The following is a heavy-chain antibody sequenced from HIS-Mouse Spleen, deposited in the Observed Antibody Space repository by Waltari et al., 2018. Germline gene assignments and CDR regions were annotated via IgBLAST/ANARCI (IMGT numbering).Heavy chain of an antibody. V-gene: IGHV3-30*18. CDR1: GFTFSSYG. J-gene: IGHJ4*02. CDR3: AKGQKLVPYDILTGYPQGIDY. CDR2: VYNDRRNK. D-gene: IGHD3-9*01. Sequence: QVQLVESGGGVVQPGRSLRLSCAASGFTFSSYGVHWVRQAAGKGLEWVSFVYNDRRNKDYADSVKVLFTISRDNSKNSLCLQMGSRRAEDTAVYYCAKGQKLVPYDILTGYPQGIDYWGQGTLVTVAS.